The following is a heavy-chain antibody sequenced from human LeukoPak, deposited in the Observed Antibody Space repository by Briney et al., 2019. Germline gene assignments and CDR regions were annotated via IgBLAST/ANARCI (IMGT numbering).Heavy chain of an antibody. D-gene: IGHD1-26*01. CDR1: GGTFSSYA. Sequence: ASVKVSCKASGGTFSSYAISWVRQAPGQGLEWMGRIIPIFGIANYAQKFQGRVTITADKSTSTAYMELSSLRSEDTAVYYCARLSVRVGARGIDYWGQGTLVTVSS. V-gene: IGHV1-69*04. J-gene: IGHJ4*02. CDR3: ARLSVRVGARGIDY. CDR2: IIPIFGIA.